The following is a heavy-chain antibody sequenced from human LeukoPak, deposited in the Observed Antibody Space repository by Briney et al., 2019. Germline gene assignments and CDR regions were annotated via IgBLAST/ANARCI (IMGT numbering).Heavy chain of an antibody. V-gene: IGHV3-23*01. CDR1: GFTFSCYD. CDR3: AKDRHAPGRYCSSTTCFPFDL. CDR2: ISGSGGST. D-gene: IGHD2-2*01. Sequence: PGGSLRLSCAASGFTFSCYDMSWVRQAPGKGLEWVSAISGSGGSTYYADAVKGRFTTSRDNSKSTLYLQMNSLRAEDTAVYYCAKDRHAPGRYCSSTTCFPFDLWGQGTLVTVSS. J-gene: IGHJ4*02.